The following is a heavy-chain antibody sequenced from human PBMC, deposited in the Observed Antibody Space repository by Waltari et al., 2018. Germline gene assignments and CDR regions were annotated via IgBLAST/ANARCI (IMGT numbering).Heavy chain of an antibody. CDR1: GFTFSNYW. D-gene: IGHD4-4*01. Sequence: EVHLVESGGGLVQPGGSLRLSCAASGFTFSNYWMSWVRQAPGKGLEWVANIKQDGSVKYYVDAVKGRFTISRDNAKNSLYLQMNTLRAEDTAVYYCAFSKGSGAFDIWGQGTMVTVSS. CDR3: AFSKGSGAFDI. V-gene: IGHV3-7*03. CDR2: IKQDGSVK. J-gene: IGHJ3*02.